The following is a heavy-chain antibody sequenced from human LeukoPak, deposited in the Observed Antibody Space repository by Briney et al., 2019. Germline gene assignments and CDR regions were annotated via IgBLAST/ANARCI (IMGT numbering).Heavy chain of an antibody. V-gene: IGHV3-7*01. CDR1: GFTFSSYW. CDR3: ARALLRYFDWFPAY. Sequence: GGSLRLSCAASGFTFSSYWMSWVRQAPGKGLEWVAKIKQDGSEKYYVDSVKGRFTISRDNAKNSLYLQMNSLRAEDTAVYYCARALLRYFDWFPAYWGQGALVTVSS. J-gene: IGHJ4*02. CDR2: IKQDGSEK. D-gene: IGHD3-9*01.